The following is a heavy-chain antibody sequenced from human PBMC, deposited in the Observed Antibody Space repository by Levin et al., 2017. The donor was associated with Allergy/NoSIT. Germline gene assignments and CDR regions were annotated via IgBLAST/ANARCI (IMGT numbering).Heavy chain of an antibody. CDR1: GFTFSNAW. CDR2: VKSRADGGTI. V-gene: IGHV3-15*01. Sequence: SCVGSGFTFSNAWMSWVRQATGKGLEWIGRVKSRADGGTIDSAAPVKDRFIISRDDSNNTVFLQMNSLRTDDTAVYYCTTGQLWGQGTLVTVSP. D-gene: IGHD1-1*01. J-gene: IGHJ4*02. CDR3: TTGQL.